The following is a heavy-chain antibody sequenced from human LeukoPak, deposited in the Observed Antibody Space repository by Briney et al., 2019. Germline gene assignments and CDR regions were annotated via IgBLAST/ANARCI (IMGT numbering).Heavy chain of an antibody. Sequence: PSETLSLTCTVSGGSISSSSYYWGWIRQPPGKGLEWIGSIYYSGSTYYNPSLKSRVTISVDTSKNQFSLKLSPVTAADTAVYYCARDPGQQLVGDAFDIWGQGTMVTVSS. V-gene: IGHV4-39*07. CDR3: ARDPGQQLVGDAFDI. D-gene: IGHD6-13*01. CDR2: IYYSGST. J-gene: IGHJ3*02. CDR1: GGSISSSSYY.